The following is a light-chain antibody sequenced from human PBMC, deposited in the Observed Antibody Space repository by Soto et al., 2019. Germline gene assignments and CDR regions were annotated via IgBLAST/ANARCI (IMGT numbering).Light chain of an antibody. J-gene: IGKJ2*01. V-gene: IGKV3-15*01. CDR3: QQYGDWPPDT. CDR1: QSVSRN. Sequence: EIVMTQSPATLSVSPGERATLSCRASQSVSRNLAWYQQKPGQPPRLLIYDASTRATGVPARFGGSGSGTEFTLTLSGLQSEDFAVYYCQQYGDWPPDTFGQGTKVEI. CDR2: DAS.